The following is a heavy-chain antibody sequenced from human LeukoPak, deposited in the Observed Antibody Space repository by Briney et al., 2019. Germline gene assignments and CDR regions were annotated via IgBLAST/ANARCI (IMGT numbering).Heavy chain of an antibody. J-gene: IGHJ4*02. Sequence: GASVKVSCKASGYTFTGYYMHWVRQAPGQGLEWMGWINPNSGGTNYAQKFQGWVTMTRDTSISTAYMELSRLRSDDTAVYYCARGRTPSRGSYPPDYWGQGTLVTVSS. CDR2: INPNSGGT. D-gene: IGHD1-26*01. CDR1: GYTFTGYY. CDR3: ARGRTPSRGSYPPDY. V-gene: IGHV1-2*04.